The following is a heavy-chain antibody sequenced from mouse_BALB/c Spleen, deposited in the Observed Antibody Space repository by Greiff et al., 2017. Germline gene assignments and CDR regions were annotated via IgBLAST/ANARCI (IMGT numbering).Heavy chain of an antibody. Sequence: EVMLVESGGGLVKPGGSLKLSCEASGFTFSDYYMYWVRQTPEKRLEWVATISAGGSYTYYPDSVKGRFTISRDNAKNNLYLQMSSLKSEDTAMYYCSREQYYGSSDVAMDYWGQGTSVTVSS. CDR3: SREQYYGSSDVAMDY. CDR2: ISAGGSYT. J-gene: IGHJ4*01. D-gene: IGHD1-1*01. CDR1: GFTFSDYY. V-gene: IGHV5-4*02.